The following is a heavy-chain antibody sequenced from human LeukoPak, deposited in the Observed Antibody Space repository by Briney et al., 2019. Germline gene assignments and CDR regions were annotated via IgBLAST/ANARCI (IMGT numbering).Heavy chain of an antibody. CDR3: ARGTSSSGWYYY. D-gene: IGHD6-19*01. J-gene: IGHJ4*02. CDR2: ISSSSSYI. V-gene: IGHV3-21*01. CDR1: GFTFSSYS. Sequence: GGSLRLSCAASGFTFSSYSMNWVRQAPGKGLEWVSSISSSSSYIYYADSVKGRFTISRDNAKNSLYLQMNSLRAEDTAVYYCARGTSSSGWYYYWGQGTLVTVSS.